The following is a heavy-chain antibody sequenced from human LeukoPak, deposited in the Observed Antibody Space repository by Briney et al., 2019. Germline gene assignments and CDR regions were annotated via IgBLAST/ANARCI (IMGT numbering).Heavy chain of an antibody. CDR3: ARQVAGPPSGAFDI. CDR1: GGSISSSNW. J-gene: IGHJ3*02. Sequence: SETLSLTCAVSGGSISSSNWWSWVRQPPGKGLEWIGEIYHSGSTNYNPSLKSRVTISVDKSKNQFSLKLSSVTAADTAVYYCARQVAGPPSGAFDIWGQGTMVTVSS. D-gene: IGHD6-19*01. CDR2: IYHSGST. V-gene: IGHV4-4*02.